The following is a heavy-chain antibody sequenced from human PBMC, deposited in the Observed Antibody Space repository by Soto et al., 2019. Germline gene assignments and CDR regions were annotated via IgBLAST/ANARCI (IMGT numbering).Heavy chain of an antibody. D-gene: IGHD2-2*01. J-gene: IGHJ5*02. CDR1: GYTLIELS. CDR3: ATVPIVVVPAANPPGWFDP. V-gene: IGHV1-24*01. CDR2: FDPEDGET. Sequence: ASVKVSCKVSGYTLIELSMHWVRQAPGKGLEWMGGFDPEDGETIYAQKFQGRVTMTEDTSTDTAYMELSSLRSEDTAVYYCATVPIVVVPAANPPGWFDPWGQGTLVTVSS.